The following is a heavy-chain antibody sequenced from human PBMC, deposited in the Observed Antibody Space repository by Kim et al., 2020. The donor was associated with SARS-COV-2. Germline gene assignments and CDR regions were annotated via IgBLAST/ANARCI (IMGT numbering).Heavy chain of an antibody. J-gene: IGHJ4*02. D-gene: IGHD3-10*01. Sequence: TPPLKSRVAMSVDTSKNKFSLKLSSVTAADTAVYYCARNYGYCSGSFYSYWGQGILVTVSS. CDR3: ARNYGYCSGSFYSY. V-gene: IGHV4-4*07.